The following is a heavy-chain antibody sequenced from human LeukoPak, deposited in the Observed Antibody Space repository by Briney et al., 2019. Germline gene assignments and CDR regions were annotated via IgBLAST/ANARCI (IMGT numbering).Heavy chain of an antibody. V-gene: IGHV4-59*08. D-gene: IGHD2-21*01. J-gene: IGHJ4*02. CDR2: ISYSGST. CDR1: GVSISSYY. CDR3: ARGLWTFDY. Sequence: SETLSLTCTVSGVSISSYYWSWIRQPPGKGLEWIGYISYSGSTNYNPSLKSRVTISLDTSKNQFSLKLSSVTAADTAMYYCARGLWTFDYWGQGTLVTVSS.